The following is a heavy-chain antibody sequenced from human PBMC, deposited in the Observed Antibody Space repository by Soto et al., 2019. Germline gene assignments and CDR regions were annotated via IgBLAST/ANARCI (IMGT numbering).Heavy chain of an antibody. J-gene: IGHJ2*01. CDR3: ARGMLLALLFIDGYFDH. V-gene: IGHV3-48*02. CDR1: GFTFSPHA. Sequence: VQLVESGGGLVQPGGSLRLSCAASGFTFSPHAMSWVRQSPGKGLEWIAYMSGSGTTIYYADSVKGRFTISRDNARNSLSLQMNSLRDEDTGVYYCARGMLLALLFIDGYFDHWGRGTLVTVSS. CDR2: MSGSGTTI. D-gene: IGHD3-10*01.